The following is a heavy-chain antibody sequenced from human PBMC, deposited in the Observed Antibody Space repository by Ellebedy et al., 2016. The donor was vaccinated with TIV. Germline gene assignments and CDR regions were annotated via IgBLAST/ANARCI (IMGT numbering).Heavy chain of an antibody. Sequence: GGSLRLXCSASGFTFSSYAMHWVRQAPGKGLEYVSAISSNGVSTYYADSVKGRFTISRDNAKNSLYLQMNSLRAEDTAVYYCARAQTSYCGGDCPRDYWGQGTLVTVSS. D-gene: IGHD2-21*02. J-gene: IGHJ4*02. CDR3: ARAQTSYCGGDCPRDY. CDR2: ISSNGVST. V-gene: IGHV3-64*04. CDR1: GFTFSSYA.